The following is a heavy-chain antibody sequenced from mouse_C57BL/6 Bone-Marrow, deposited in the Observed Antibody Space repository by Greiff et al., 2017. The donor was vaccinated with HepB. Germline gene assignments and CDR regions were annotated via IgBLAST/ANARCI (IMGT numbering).Heavy chain of an antibody. CDR1: GFSLSTFGMG. J-gene: IGHJ2*01. Sequence: QVTLKESGPGILQPSQTLSLTCSFSGFSLSTFGMGVGWIRQPSGKGLEWLAHIWWDDDKYYNPALKSRLTISKDTSKNQVFLKIANVDTADTATYYCARMGGGFYDGYYPYFDYWGQGTTLTVSS. CDR3: ARMGGGFYDGYYPYFDY. V-gene: IGHV8-8*01. D-gene: IGHD2-3*01. CDR2: IWWDDDK.